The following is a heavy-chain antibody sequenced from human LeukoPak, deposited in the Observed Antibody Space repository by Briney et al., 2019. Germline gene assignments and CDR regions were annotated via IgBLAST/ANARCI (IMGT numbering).Heavy chain of an antibody. CDR1: GFTFSDYY. V-gene: IGHV3-11*01. D-gene: IGHD3-22*01. CDR3: ARDLNSSGYYFLNYYYYYGMDV. J-gene: IGHJ6*02. CDR2: ISSSGSTI. Sequence: GGSLRLSCAASGFTFSDYYMSWIRQAPGKGPEWVSYISSSGSTIYYADSVKGRFTISRDNAKNSLYLQMNSLRAEDTAVYYCARDLNSSGYYFLNYYYYYGMDVWGQGTTVTVSS.